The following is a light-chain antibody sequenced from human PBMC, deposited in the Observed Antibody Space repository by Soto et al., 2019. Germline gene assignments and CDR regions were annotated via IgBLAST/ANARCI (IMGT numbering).Light chain of an antibody. V-gene: IGKV3-20*01. CDR3: QQYGSSPPLT. CDR2: GAS. CDR1: QSVSSSY. J-gene: IGKJ4*01. Sequence: EIVLTQSPGTLSLSPGERATLSCRASQSVSSSYLAWYQQKPGQAPRLLIYGASSRPTGIPDRFSGRGSGTDFTLTISRLEPEDFAVYYCQQYGSSPPLTFGGGTKVEIK.